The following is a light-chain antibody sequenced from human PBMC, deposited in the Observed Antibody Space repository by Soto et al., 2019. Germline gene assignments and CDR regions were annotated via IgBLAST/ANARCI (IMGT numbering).Light chain of an antibody. CDR3: GTWDSSLSAGV. CDR1: NSNIGNNY. Sequence: QSVLTQPPSVSAAPRQKVTISCSGTNSNIGNNYVSWFQQLPGTAPKLLIYDNNRRPSGIPDRFSGSKSGTSATLAIAGLQTGDEADYYCGTWDSSLSAGVFGGGTNSPS. J-gene: IGLJ2*01. V-gene: IGLV1-51*01. CDR2: DNN.